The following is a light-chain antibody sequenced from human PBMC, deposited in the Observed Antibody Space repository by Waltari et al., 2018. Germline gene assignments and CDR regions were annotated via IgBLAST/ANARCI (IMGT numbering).Light chain of an antibody. CDR1: RSVATY. V-gene: IGKV3-11*01. CDR3: QRYSDSPPT. CDR2: GAS. J-gene: IGKJ4*01. Sequence: VILIPSPATLSLSPGERATLSCRASRSVATYLAWYQQKPGQAPRLLIYGASNRPTGIPDRFSGTGSGTDFTLIISSLEPEDFAVYYCQRYSDSPPTFGGGTKVEIK.